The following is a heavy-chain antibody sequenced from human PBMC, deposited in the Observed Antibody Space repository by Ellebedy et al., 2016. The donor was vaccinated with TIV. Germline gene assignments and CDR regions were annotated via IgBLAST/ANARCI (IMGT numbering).Heavy chain of an antibody. CDR2: ISGSGDSP. Sequence: PGGSLRLSCAASGFTFSSYAMSWVRQAPGKGLEWVSAISGSGDSPHYADSVKGRFTISRDTSKNTLYLKMNSLRAEDTAVYYCANLSPAGGSGVWGQGTLVTVSS. D-gene: IGHD3-10*01. CDR1: GFTFSSYA. J-gene: IGHJ4*02. V-gene: IGHV3-23*01. CDR3: ANLSPAGGSGV.